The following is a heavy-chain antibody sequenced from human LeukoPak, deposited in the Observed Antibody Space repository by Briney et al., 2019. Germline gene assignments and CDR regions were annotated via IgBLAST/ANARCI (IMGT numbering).Heavy chain of an antibody. CDR1: GYTFNGYY. V-gene: IGHV1-2*02. CDR3: ARVYGGTTNFDY. CDR2: INPNSGGT. J-gene: IGHJ4*02. Sequence: GASVKVSCKASGYTFNGYYIHWVRQVPGQGLEWMGWINPNSGGTKYAQKFQGRVTMTRDTSISTAYMELSRLRSDDTAVYYCARVYGGTTNFDYWGQGTLVTVSS. D-gene: IGHD1-7*01.